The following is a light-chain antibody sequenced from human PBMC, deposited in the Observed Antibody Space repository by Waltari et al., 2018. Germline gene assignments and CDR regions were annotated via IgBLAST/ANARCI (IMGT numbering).Light chain of an antibody. Sequence: QYALTQPASVSGSPGQSITISCTGTSSDIESYKLVSWYQQHPGEAPKVIIYEDTKRPSGVSGRFSASKSGNTASLTISGLQAEDEADYHCCSYVDSRTFVFGGGTRLTVL. V-gene: IGLV2-23*02. CDR3: CSYVDSRTFV. CDR2: EDT. J-gene: IGLJ2*01. CDR1: SSDIESYKL.